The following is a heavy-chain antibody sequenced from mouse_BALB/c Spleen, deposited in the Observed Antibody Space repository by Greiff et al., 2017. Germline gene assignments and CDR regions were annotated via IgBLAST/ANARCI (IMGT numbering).Heavy chain of an antibody. CDR2: INPGSGGT. J-gene: IGHJ2*01. D-gene: IGHD1-1*01. Sequence: QVQLKQSGAELVRPGTSVKVSCKASGYAFTNYLIEWVKQRPGQGLEWIGVINPGSGGTNYNEKFKGKATLTADKSSSTAYMQLSSLTSDDSAVYFCARNYYGSSSSFDYWGQGTTLTVSS. CDR1: GYAFTNYL. CDR3: ARNYYGSSSSFDY. V-gene: IGHV1-54*01.